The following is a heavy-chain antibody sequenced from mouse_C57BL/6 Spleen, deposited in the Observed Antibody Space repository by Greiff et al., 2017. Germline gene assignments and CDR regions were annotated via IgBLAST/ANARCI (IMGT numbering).Heavy chain of an antibody. CDR1: GFNIKNTY. Sequence: EVKLVESVAELVRPGASVKLSCTASGFNIKNTYMHWVKQRPEQGLEWIGRIDPANGNTKYAPKFQGKATITADTSSNTAYLQLSSLTSEDTAIYYCAREEYGNPYYFDYWGQGTTLTVSS. D-gene: IGHD2-1*01. CDR3: AREEYGNPYYFDY. V-gene: IGHV14-3*01. CDR2: IDPANGNT. J-gene: IGHJ2*01.